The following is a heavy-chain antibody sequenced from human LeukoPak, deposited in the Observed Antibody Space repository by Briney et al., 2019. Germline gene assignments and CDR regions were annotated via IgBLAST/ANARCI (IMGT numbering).Heavy chain of an antibody. CDR1: GFTFSSYG. CDR3: ARALIGYYFDY. Sequence: GGSLRLSCAASGFTFSSYGMHWVRQAPGKGLEWVAVISYDGSNKYYADSVKGRFTISRDNAKNSLYLQMNSLRAEDTAVYYCARALIGYYFDYWGQGTLVTVSS. V-gene: IGHV3-30*03. D-gene: IGHD2-8*01. J-gene: IGHJ4*02. CDR2: ISYDGSNK.